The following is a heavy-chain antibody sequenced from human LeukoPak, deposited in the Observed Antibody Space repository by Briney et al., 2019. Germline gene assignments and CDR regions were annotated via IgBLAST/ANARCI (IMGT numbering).Heavy chain of an antibody. CDR2: ISGSGGST. CDR1: GFTFSSYA. Sequence: PGGSLGLSCAASGFTFSSYAMSWVRQAPGKGLEWVSAISGSGGSTYYADSVKGRFTISRDNSKNTLYLQMNSLRAEDTAVYYCAKGSDIVVVPAASLYYYYGMDVWGQGTTVTVSS. J-gene: IGHJ6*02. V-gene: IGHV3-23*01. CDR3: AKGSDIVVVPAASLYYYYGMDV. D-gene: IGHD2-2*01.